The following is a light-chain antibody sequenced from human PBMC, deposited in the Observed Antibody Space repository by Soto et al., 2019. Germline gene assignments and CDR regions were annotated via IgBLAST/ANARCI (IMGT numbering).Light chain of an antibody. V-gene: IGKV1-39*01. CDR2: DAS. Sequence: DIQMTQSPSSLSASVGDRVTITCRASQSISSYLNWYQQKPGKAPKLLIYDASTLESGVPSRFSGSGSGTDFTLTISSLQPEDFATYYCQQSYSTLITFGQGTLLEIK. J-gene: IGKJ5*01. CDR1: QSISSY. CDR3: QQSYSTLIT.